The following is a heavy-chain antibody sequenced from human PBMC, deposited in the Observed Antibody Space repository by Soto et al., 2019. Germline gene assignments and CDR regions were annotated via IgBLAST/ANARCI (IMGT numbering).Heavy chain of an antibody. CDR3: AKDRRRFITMIVVAPTAPDYFDY. CDR2: ISGSGGST. Sequence: EVQLLESGGGLVQPGGSLRLSCAASGFTFSSYAMSWVRQAPGKGLEWVSAISGSGGSTYYADSVKGRFTISRDNSKNTLYLQMNSLRAEDTAVYYCAKDRRRFITMIVVAPTAPDYFDYWGQGTLVTVSS. V-gene: IGHV3-23*01. J-gene: IGHJ4*02. CDR1: GFTFSSYA. D-gene: IGHD3-22*01.